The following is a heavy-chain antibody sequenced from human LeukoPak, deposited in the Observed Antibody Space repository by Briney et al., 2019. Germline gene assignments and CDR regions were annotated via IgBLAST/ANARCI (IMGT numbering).Heavy chain of an antibody. D-gene: IGHD1-1*01. Sequence: PSETLSLTCTVSGGSISSYSWSWIRQPPGKRLEWVGYVYYSGTTNYNPSPRSRVTISVDTSNNQFSLKLNSVTAADTAVYYCARDYFRNWNRGRFDPWGQGTLVTVSS. J-gene: IGHJ5*02. CDR3: ARDYFRNWNRGRFDP. CDR2: VYYSGTT. V-gene: IGHV4-59*01. CDR1: GGSISSYS.